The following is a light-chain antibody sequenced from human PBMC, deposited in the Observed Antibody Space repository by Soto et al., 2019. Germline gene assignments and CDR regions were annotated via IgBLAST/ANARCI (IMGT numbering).Light chain of an antibody. Sequence: DLVMNQSPLSLPVTPGEPASISCRSSQSLLHSNGYNYLDWYLQKPGQSPRLLIYLGSNRASGVPDRFSGSGSGTDFTLSISRVEAEVGGVYYCMQALQTPYTFGQGTKLEIK. J-gene: IGKJ2*01. V-gene: IGKV2-28*01. CDR3: MQALQTPYT. CDR1: QSLLHSNGYNY. CDR2: LGS.